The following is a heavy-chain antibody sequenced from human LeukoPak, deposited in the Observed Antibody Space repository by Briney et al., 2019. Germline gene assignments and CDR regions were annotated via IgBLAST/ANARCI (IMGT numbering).Heavy chain of an antibody. V-gene: IGHV3-23*01. Sequence: GGSLRLSCAASGFTFSSYAMSWVRQAPGKGLEWVSAISGSGGSTYYADSVKGRFTISRDNSKNTLYLQMNSLRAEDTAVYYFAKEIADGDYGRYYFDYWGQGTLVTVSS. CDR1: GFTFSSYA. J-gene: IGHJ4*02. CDR3: AKEIADGDYGRYYFDY. CDR2: ISGSGGST. D-gene: IGHD4-17*01.